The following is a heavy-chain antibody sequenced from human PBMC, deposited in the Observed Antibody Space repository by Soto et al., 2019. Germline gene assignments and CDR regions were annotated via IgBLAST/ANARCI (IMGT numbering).Heavy chain of an antibody. V-gene: IGHV3-7*03. J-gene: IGHJ4*02. D-gene: IGHD3-22*01. CDR2: IKQDGSEK. Sequence: EVQLVESGGGLVQPGGSLRLSCAASGFTFSSYWMSWVRQAPGKGLEWVANIKQDGSEKYYVDSVKGRFTISRDNAKNSLYLQMNSLGAEDTAVYYCAKEAVNWYDSFDYWGQGTLVTVS. CDR1: GFTFSSYW. CDR3: AKEAVNWYDSFDY.